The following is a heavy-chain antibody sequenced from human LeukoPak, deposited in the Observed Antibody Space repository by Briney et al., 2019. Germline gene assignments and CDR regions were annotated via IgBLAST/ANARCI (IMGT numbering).Heavy chain of an antibody. CDR2: IYSGGST. CDR3: ASHMVRGSYYYYGMDV. D-gene: IGHD3-10*01. CDR1: GFTVSSNY. Sequence: GGSLRLSCAASGFTVSSNYTSWVRQAPGKGLEWVSVIYSGGSTYYADSVKGRFTISRDNSKNTLYLQMNSLRAEDTAVYYCASHMVRGSYYYYGMDVWGQGTTVTVSS. V-gene: IGHV3-53*01. J-gene: IGHJ6*02.